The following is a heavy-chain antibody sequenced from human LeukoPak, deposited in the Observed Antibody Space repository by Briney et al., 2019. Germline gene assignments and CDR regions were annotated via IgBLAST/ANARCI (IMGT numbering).Heavy chain of an antibody. CDR3: ARGSAARGAFDI. D-gene: IGHD3-10*01. V-gene: IGHV3-48*01. CDR2: ISSSAKTV. J-gene: IGHJ3*02. Sequence: GGSLRLSCAASGFTFSSYWMSWVRQAPGKGLEWVSYISSSAKTVYYADSVKGRFTISRDNAKNSLYLQMNSLRAEDTAVYYCARGSAARGAFDIWGQGTMVTVSS. CDR1: GFTFSSYW.